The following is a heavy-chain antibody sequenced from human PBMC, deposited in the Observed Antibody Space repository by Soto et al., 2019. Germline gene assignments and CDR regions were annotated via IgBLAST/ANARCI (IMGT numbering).Heavy chain of an antibody. V-gene: IGHV4-59*01. CDR2: IYYSGST. CDR1: GGSISSYY. D-gene: IGHD4-17*01. CDR3: ARSTATVTTTFNY. J-gene: IGHJ4*02. Sequence: PSETLSLTCTVSGGSISSYYWSWIRPPPGKGLEWIGYIYYSGSTNYNPSLKSRVTISVDTSKNQFSLKLSSVTAADTAVYYCARSTATVTTTFNYWGQGTLVTVSS.